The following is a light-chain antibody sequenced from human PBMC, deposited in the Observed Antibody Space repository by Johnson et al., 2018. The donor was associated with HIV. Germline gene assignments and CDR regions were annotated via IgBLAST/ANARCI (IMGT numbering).Light chain of an antibody. CDR2: DNN. CDR1: SSNIGNNY. CDR3: GTWDNSMSAYV. Sequence: QSVLTQPPSVSAAPGQKVTISCSGSSSNIGNNYVSWYQQLPGTAPKLLIYDNNKRPSGIPDRFSGSKSGTSATLGITGLPTGDEADYYCGTWDNSMSAYVFVTGTKVTVL. J-gene: IGLJ1*01. V-gene: IGLV1-51*01.